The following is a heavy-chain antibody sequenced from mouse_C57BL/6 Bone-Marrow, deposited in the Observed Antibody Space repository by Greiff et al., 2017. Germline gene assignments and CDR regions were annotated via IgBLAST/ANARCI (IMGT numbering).Heavy chain of an antibody. D-gene: IGHD1-1*01. CDR1: GFTFSSYG. Sequence: EVKVVESGGDLVKPGGSLKLSCAASGFTFSSYGMSWVRQTPDKRLEWVATISSGGSYTYYPDSVQGRFTISRDNAKNTLYLQMSSLKSEDTAMYYCASLYYGSSYWVQGTTLTVSS. CDR3: ASLYYGSSY. J-gene: IGHJ2*01. V-gene: IGHV5-6*01. CDR2: ISSGGSYT.